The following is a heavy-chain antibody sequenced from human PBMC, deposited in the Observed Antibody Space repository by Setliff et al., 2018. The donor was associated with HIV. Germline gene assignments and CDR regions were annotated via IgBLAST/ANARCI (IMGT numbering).Heavy chain of an antibody. CDR2: IYHTGRT. V-gene: IGHV4-39*01. D-gene: IGHD3-22*01. Sequence: PSETLSLTCSVSGGSIDNNKYYWTWIRQPPGKGLEWTGSIYHTGRTYYNRSLESRLTISIDTSKNQFSLKLTSVTAAETAMYYCASRIYYYDESRVLREEGFVPWGQGTLVTVSS. J-gene: IGHJ5*02. CDR1: GGSIDNNKYY. CDR3: ASRIYYYDESRVLREEGFVP.